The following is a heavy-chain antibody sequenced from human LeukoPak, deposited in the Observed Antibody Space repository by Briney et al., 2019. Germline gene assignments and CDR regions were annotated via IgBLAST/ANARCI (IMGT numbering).Heavy chain of an antibody. Sequence: ASVKVSCKASGYTFTGYYMHWVRQAPGQGLEWMGWINPNIGGTNYAQKFQGRVTMTRETSISTAYMELSRLRSDDTAVYYCARDFVDTDMGYVGFGSAFDIWGQGTIVTVSS. CDR1: GYTFTGYY. D-gene: IGHD5-18*01. CDR2: INPNIGGT. J-gene: IGHJ3*02. CDR3: ARDFVDTDMGYVGFGSAFDI. V-gene: IGHV1-2*02.